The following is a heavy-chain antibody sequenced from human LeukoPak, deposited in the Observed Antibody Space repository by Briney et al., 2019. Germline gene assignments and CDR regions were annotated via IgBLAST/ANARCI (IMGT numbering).Heavy chain of an antibody. D-gene: IGHD3-22*01. CDR2: IRYDGSNK. CDR3: AKDKRYYDSSDFDY. V-gene: IGHV3-30*02. J-gene: IGHJ4*02. Sequence: GGSLRLSCAASGFTFSSYEMNWVRQAPGKGLEWVAFIRYDGSNKYYADSVKGRFTISRDNSKNTLYLQMNSLRAEDTAVYYCAKDKRYYDSSDFDYWGQGTLVTVSS. CDR1: GFTFSSYE.